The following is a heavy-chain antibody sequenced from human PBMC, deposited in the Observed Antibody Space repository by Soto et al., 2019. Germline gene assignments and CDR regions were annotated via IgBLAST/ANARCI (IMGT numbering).Heavy chain of an antibody. CDR1: GGTFSSYT. Sequence: SVKVSCKASGGTFSSYTISWVRQAPGQGLEWMGRIIPILGIANYAQKFQGRVTITADKSTSTAYMELSSLRSEDTAVYYCAGTDCSSTSCDHDAFDIWGQGTMVTVSS. V-gene: IGHV1-69*02. CDR3: AGTDCSSTSCDHDAFDI. CDR2: IIPILGIA. J-gene: IGHJ3*02. D-gene: IGHD2-2*01.